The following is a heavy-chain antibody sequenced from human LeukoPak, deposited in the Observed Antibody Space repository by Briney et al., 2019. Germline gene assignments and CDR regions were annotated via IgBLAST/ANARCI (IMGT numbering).Heavy chain of an antibody. Sequence: GGSLRLSCAASGFTFSSYAMTWVRQAPGKGLEWVSGISGSGGSTYYADSVKGQFSLKLNSVTAADTAVYYCARRIHGSSHVDCWGQGTLVTISS. CDR3: C. CDR2: ISGSGGST. J-gene: IGHJ4*02. V-gene: IGHV3-23*01. CDR1: GFTFSSYA. D-gene: IGHD6-13*01.